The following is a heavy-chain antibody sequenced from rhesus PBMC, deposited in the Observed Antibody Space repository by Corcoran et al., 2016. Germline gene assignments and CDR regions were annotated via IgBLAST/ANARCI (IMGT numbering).Heavy chain of an antibody. Sequence: QVQLQESGPGVVKPSETLSLTCAVSGGSISGGYDWSWIRQPPGKGLGWIGYIYGSSGSTTSNPSLKNRVTISKDASKNEFSLKLSSVTAADTAVYYCARDLGSWSGRYFDYWGQGVLVTVSS. CDR1: GGSISGGYD. D-gene: IGHD6-13*01. CDR2: IYGSSGST. J-gene: IGHJ4*01. V-gene: IGHV4-76*01. CDR3: ARDLGSWSGRYFDY.